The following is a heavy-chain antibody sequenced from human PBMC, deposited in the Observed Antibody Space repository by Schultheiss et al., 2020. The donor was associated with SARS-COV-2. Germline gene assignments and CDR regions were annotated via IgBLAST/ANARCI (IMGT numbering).Heavy chain of an antibody. Sequence: SVKVSCKASGGTFSSYAISWVRQAPGQGLEWMGGIIPIFGTANYAQKFQGRVTITADESTSTAYMELSSLRSEDTAVYYCASPRRGYDFWSGYYLFDYWGQGTLVTVSS. CDR1: GGTFSSYA. CDR3: ASPRRGYDFWSGYYLFDY. V-gene: IGHV1-69*13. J-gene: IGHJ4*02. CDR2: IIPIFGTA. D-gene: IGHD3-3*01.